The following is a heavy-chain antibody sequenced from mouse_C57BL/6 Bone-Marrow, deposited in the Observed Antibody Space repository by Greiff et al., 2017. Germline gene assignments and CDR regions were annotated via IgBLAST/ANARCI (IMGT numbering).Heavy chain of an antibody. Sequence: EVKVVESGGGLVKPGGSLTLSCAASGFTFSSYTMPWVRQTPEKRLQWVAAISGGGGNTYHPDDVKGGFTISRVNDKNILYLQMSGLRSKDTALYYCSEQVTTVLATKDFDVWGTGTTVTVSS. CDR1: GFTFSSYT. CDR3: SEQVTTVLATKDFDV. V-gene: IGHV5-9*01. J-gene: IGHJ1*03. CDR2: ISGGGGNT. D-gene: IGHD1-1*01.